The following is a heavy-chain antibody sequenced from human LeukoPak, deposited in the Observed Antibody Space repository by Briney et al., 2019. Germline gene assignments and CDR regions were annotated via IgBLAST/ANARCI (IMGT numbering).Heavy chain of an antibody. D-gene: IGHD5-24*01. V-gene: IGHV3-21*01. J-gene: IGHJ4*02. CDR1: GFTFSSYS. Sequence: SGGSLRLSCAASGFTFSSYSMSWVRQAPGKGLEWVSSISSSSSSIYYADSVKGRFTISRDNAKTSLYLQMNSLRAEDTAVYYCAREPRPPKGRDGYFDYWGQGTLVTVSS. CDR2: ISSSSSSI. CDR3: AREPRPPKGRDGYFDY.